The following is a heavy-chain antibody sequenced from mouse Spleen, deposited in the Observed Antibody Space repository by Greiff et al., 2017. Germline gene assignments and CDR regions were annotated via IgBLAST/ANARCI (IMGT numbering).Heavy chain of an antibody. V-gene: IGHV1-50*01. Sequence: QVQLQQPGAELVKPGASVKLSCKASGYTFTSYWMQWVKQRPGQGLEWIGEIDPSDSYTNYNQKFKGKATLTVDTSSSTVYMQLSSLTSEDSAVYYCARGNYYGPSWFAYWGQGTLVTVSA. D-gene: IGHD1-1*01. CDR3: ARGNYYGPSWFAY. CDR2: IDPSDSYT. J-gene: IGHJ3*01. CDR1: GYTFTSYW.